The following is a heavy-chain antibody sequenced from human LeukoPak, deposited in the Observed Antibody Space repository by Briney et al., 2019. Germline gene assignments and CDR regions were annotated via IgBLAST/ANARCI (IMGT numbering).Heavy chain of an antibody. CDR1: GGSIGSSSNW. Sequence: PSETLSLTCTVSGGSIGSSSNWWGWIRQPPGKGLEWIANIYYSGSTNYNPSLKSRVTISADTSKNQFSLKLSSVTAADTAVYYCAKYASGAMRDYWGQGTLVTVSP. D-gene: IGHD3-10*01. CDR2: IYYSGST. J-gene: IGHJ4*02. CDR3: AKYASGAMRDY. V-gene: IGHV4-39*01.